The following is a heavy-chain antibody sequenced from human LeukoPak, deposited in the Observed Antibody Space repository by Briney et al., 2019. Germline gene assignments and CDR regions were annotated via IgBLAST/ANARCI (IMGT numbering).Heavy chain of an antibody. V-gene: IGHV1-69*13. CDR2: INPIFGTA. D-gene: IGHD6-13*01. CDR3: ARHLGVAAAGHIVKYYYYYYMDV. CDR1: GGTFSSYA. J-gene: IGHJ6*03. Sequence: GASVKVSCTASGGTFSSYAISWVRQAPGQGLEWMGGINPIFGTANYAQKFQGRVTITADESTSTAYMELSSLRSEDTAVYYCARHLGVAAAGHIVKYYYYYYMDVWGKGTTVTISS.